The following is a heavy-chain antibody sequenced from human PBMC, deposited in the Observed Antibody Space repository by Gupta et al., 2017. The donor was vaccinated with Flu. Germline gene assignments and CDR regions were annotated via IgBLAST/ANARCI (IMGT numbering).Heavy chain of an antibody. Sequence: EVQLVESGGGLVKPGGSLRLSCAASGFTLIDAYMSWVRQAPGKGLEWVGRIKSETDGATTHYAAPVEGRFTISRDDSKNTVYLQMNSLKTEDTAVYYCTTDLSGGYAFDLWGLGTLVTVSP. V-gene: IGHV3-15*01. J-gene: IGHJ3*01. CDR3: TTDLSGGYAFDL. CDR1: GFTLIDAY. CDR2: IKSETDGATT. D-gene: IGHD2-15*01.